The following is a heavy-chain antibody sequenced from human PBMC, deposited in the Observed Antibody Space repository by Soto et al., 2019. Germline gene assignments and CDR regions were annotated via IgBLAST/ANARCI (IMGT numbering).Heavy chain of an antibody. V-gene: IGHV4-34*01. CDR1: GGSFSGYY. J-gene: IGHJ1*01. Sequence: SETLSLTCAVYGGSFSGYYWSWIRQPPGKGLEWIGEINHSGSTNYNPSLKSRVTISVDTSKNQFSLKLSSVTAADTAVYYCGRALVSPLRRDGHNNRVEYFQHWGQGTLVTVSS. CDR2: INHSGST. CDR3: GRALVSPLRRDGHNNRVEYFQH.